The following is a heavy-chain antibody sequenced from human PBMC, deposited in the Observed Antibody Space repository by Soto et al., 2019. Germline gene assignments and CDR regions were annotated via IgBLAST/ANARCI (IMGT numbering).Heavy chain of an antibody. Sequence: TFSSYAISWVRQAPGQGLEWMGGIIPIFGTANYAQKFQGRVTITADESASTAYMELSSLRSEDTAVYYCARAENYDFWSGYPYWGQGTLVTVSS. V-gene: IGHV1-69*01. J-gene: IGHJ4*02. CDR1: TFSSYA. CDR3: ARAENYDFWSGYPY. CDR2: IIPIFGTA. D-gene: IGHD3-3*01.